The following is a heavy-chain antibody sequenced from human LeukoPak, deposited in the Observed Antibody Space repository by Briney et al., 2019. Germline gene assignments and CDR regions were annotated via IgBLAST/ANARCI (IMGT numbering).Heavy chain of an antibody. J-gene: IGHJ4*02. V-gene: IGHV3-53*01. CDR3: ARALRGYSYGLRNYYFDY. CDR2: IYSGGST. D-gene: IGHD5-18*01. Sequence: GGSLRLSCAASGFTVSSNCMSWVRQAPGKGLEWVSDIYSGGSTYHADSVKGRFTISRDNSKNTLYLQMNSLRAEDTAVYYCARALRGYSYGLRNYYFDYWGQGTLVTVSS. CDR1: GFTVSSNC.